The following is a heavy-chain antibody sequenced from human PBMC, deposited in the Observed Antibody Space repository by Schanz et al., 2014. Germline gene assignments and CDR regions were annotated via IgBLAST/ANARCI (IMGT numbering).Heavy chain of an antibody. Sequence: VQLVESGGGVVQPGGSLRLSCAASGFTFRGYWMTWVRQAPGKGLEWVANMNQDGSVKNYVDSVKGRFTISRDNAKNSLYLQMNSLRAEDTAVYYCARDKGGLIPFDYWGQGTLVAVSS. J-gene: IGHJ4*02. V-gene: IGHV3-7*01. CDR1: GFTFRGYW. D-gene: IGHD2-15*01. CDR3: ARDKGGLIPFDY. CDR2: MNQDGSVK.